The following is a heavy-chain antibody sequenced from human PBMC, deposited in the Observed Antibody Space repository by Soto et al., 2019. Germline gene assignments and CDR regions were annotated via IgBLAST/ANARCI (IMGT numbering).Heavy chain of an antibody. CDR3: ARLQSRELGRGAFDI. D-gene: IGHD7-27*01. J-gene: IGHJ3*02. Sequence: EVQVLESGGGLVQPGGSLRLSCEASGFTFFSYAMSWVRQAPRKGREGVSGISGSGGSIYYADSVKGRFTISRDNSKNTLYLQMNSLSADDTALYYCARLQSRELGRGAFDIWGQGTMVTVSS. CDR1: GFTFFSYA. CDR2: ISGSGGSI. V-gene: IGHV3-23*01.